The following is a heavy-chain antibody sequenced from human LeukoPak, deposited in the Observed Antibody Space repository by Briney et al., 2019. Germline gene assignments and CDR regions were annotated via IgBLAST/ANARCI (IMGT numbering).Heavy chain of an antibody. CDR3: ARRSLANSSGPTGVFDP. CDR1: GGSISSSSYY. Sequence: PSETLSLTCTVSGGSISSSSYYWGWIRQPPGKGLEWIGSVFYSGTTYYNPSLKSRVTISEDTSKNQFSLKLSSVTAADTAVYFCARRSLANSSGPTGVFDPWGQGTLVTVSS. CDR2: VFYSGTT. D-gene: IGHD3-22*01. J-gene: IGHJ5*02. V-gene: IGHV4-39*01.